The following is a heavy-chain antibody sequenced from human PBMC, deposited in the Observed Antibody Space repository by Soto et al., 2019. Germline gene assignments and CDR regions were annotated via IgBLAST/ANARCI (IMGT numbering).Heavy chain of an antibody. V-gene: IGHV4-30-4*01. CDR3: ARDMERIQIWFGYYYYGMDV. CDR2: IYYSGST. CDR1: GGSVSIGDYY. J-gene: IGHJ6*02. Sequence: PSYSLALTSTLSGGSVSIGDYYWSWIRKPPGKGLEWIGYIYYSGSTYYNPSLKSRVTISVDTSKNQFSLQLNSVTPEDTAVYYCARDMERIQIWFGYYYYGMDVWGQGTTVTVSS. D-gene: IGHD5-18*01.